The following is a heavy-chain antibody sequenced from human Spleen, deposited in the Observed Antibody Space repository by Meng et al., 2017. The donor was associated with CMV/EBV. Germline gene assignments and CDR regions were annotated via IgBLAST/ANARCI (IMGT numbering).Heavy chain of an antibody. Sequence: SETLSLTCTVSGGPISSSSYYWGWIRQPPGKGLEWIGSIYYSGSTYYNPSLKSRVTISVDTSKNQFSLKLSSVTAADTAVYYCARDYEVYYDFWSGYYQDYYYGMDVWGQGTTVTVSS. D-gene: IGHD3-3*01. CDR3: ARDYEVYYDFWSGYYQDYYYGMDV. CDR1: GGPISSSSYY. CDR2: IYYSGST. J-gene: IGHJ6*02. V-gene: IGHV4-39*07.